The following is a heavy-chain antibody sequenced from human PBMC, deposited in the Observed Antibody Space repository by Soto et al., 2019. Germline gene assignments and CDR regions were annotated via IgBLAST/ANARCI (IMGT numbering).Heavy chain of an antibody. J-gene: IGHJ5*02. Sequence: SETLSLTCTVSGGSISSGGYYWSWIRQHPGKGLEWIGYIYYSGSTYYNPSLKSRVTISVDTSKNQFSLKLSSVTAADTAVYYCARVPNDFWSGEPKGRGGDNWFYLWGQGTLVPVSS. CDR2: IYYSGST. CDR3: ARVPNDFWSGEPKGRGGDNWFYL. CDR1: GGSISSGGYY. V-gene: IGHV4-31*03. D-gene: IGHD3-3*01.